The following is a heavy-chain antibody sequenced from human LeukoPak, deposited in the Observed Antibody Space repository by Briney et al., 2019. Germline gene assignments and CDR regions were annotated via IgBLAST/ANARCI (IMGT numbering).Heavy chain of an antibody. J-gene: IGHJ4*02. D-gene: IGHD3-10*01. CDR2: IYSCGST. CDR3: ARVNSARGALDY. CDR1: GFTVSSNY. Sequence: GSLRLSCAASGFTVSSNYMSWVRQAPGKGLEWVSVIYSCGSTYYADSVKGRFTISRDNSKNTLYLQMNSLRAEDTAVYYCARVNSARGALDYWGQGTLVTVSS. V-gene: IGHV3-53*01.